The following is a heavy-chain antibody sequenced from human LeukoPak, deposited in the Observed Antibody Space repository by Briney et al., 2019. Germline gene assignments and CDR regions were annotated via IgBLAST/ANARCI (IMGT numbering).Heavy chain of an antibody. D-gene: IGHD3-10*01. CDR3: ARVRITMVRGVIIRPPPGYFDY. CDR2: INHSGST. V-gene: IGHV4-34*01. CDR1: GGSFSGYY. J-gene: IGHJ4*02. Sequence: SETLSLTCAVYGGSFSGYYWSWLRQPPGKGLEWIGEINHSGSTNYNPSLKSRVTISVDTSKNQFPLKLSSVTAADTAVYYCARVRITMVRGVIIRPPPGYFDYWGQGTLVTVSS.